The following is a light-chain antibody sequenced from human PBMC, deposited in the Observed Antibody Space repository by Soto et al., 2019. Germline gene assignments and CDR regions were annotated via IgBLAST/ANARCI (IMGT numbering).Light chain of an antibody. CDR3: QSCDSSLSGSGV. CDR2: GNR. Sequence: QSVLAQPPSVSGAPGRRVTISCTGTSSNIGAGYDVHWYQQFPGTAPKLLIYGNRNRPSGVPDRFSGSKSGTSASLAITGLQAEDEATYYCQSCDSSLSGSGVFGTGTKVTVL. CDR1: SSNIGAGYD. V-gene: IGLV1-40*01. J-gene: IGLJ1*01.